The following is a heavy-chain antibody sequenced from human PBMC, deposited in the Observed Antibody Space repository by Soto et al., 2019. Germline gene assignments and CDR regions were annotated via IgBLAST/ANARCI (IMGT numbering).Heavy chain of an antibody. V-gene: IGHV3-9*01. D-gene: IGHD2-21*01. CDR1: GFTFDDYA. CDR3: AKDDCAANCFIDY. CDR2: ISWSNGNT. J-gene: IGHJ4*02. Sequence: EVQLVESGGGLVQPGRSLRLSCAASGFTFDDYAMHCVRQAPGKGLEWVSHISWSNGNTAYADSVKGRFTISRDNAKNSLYLQMNSLRPDDTAFYYCAKDDCAANCFIDYWGQGIMVTVSS.